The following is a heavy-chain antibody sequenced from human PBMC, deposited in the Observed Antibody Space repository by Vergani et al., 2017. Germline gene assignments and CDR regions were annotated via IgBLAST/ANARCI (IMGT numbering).Heavy chain of an antibody. CDR3: ARTNYDILTGLGY. V-gene: IGHV4-39*01. CDR1: GGSVSSGSYY. CDR2: IYYSGST. Sequence: QVQLQESGPGLVKPSETLSLTCTVSGGSVSSGSYYWGWIRQPPGKGLEWIGSIYYSGSTYYNPSLKGRVTISVDTSKNQCSLKLSSVTAADTAVYYCARTNYDILTGLGYWGQGTLVTVSS. D-gene: IGHD3-9*01. J-gene: IGHJ4*02.